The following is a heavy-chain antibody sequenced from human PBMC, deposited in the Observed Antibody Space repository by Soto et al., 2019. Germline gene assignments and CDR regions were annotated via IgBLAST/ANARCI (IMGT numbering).Heavy chain of an antibody. CDR1: GGSIDYYD. CDR2: VSDSGST. Sequence: ASETLSLTCTVSGGSIDYYDWTWIRQPPGKGLEWIGYVSDSGSTKYNPSLRSRVTISVDTSKNRFSLKLNSVTAEDTAVYYCGKTRGLRYYLSGMDVWGQGTTVTVSS. CDR3: GKTRGLRYYLSGMDV. J-gene: IGHJ6*02. V-gene: IGHV4-59*03. D-gene: IGHD3-10*01.